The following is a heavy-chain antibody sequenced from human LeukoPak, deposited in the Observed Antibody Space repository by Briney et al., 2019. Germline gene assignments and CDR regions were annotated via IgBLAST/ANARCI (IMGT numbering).Heavy chain of an antibody. V-gene: IGHV3-23*01. Sequence: GGSLRLSCAASGFTFSNYVMNWFRQAPEKGLEWVSAINSGGSSAYYADSVKGRFTTSRDNSKNTLYLQMNSLRAEDTAVYFCAKEGGNSYDYYYAMDVWGQGTTVTVSS. J-gene: IGHJ6*02. D-gene: IGHD4-23*01. CDR2: INSGGSSA. CDR1: GFTFSNYV. CDR3: AKEGGNSYDYYYAMDV.